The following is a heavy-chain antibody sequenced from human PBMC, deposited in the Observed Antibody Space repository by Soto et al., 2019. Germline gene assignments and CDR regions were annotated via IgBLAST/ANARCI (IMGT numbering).Heavy chain of an antibody. Sequence: GGSLRLSCAASQFTFSSYWMNWVRQAPGKGPEWVANIKQDGSEKYYVDSVKGRFTISRDNTQNSLYLQMNSLRAEDTAVYFCAKGMAAAANWFDPWGQGTLVTSPQ. CDR1: QFTFSSYW. CDR2: IKQDGSEK. V-gene: IGHV3-7*01. J-gene: IGHJ5*02. CDR3: AKGMAAAANWFDP. D-gene: IGHD6-25*01.